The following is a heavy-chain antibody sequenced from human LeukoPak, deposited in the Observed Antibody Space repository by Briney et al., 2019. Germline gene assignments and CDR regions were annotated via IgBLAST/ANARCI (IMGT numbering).Heavy chain of an antibody. V-gene: IGHV1-18*01. CDR3: ARDRIPAAYPDSLDI. D-gene: IGHD2-2*01. J-gene: IGHJ3*02. Sequence: ASVKVSCRASAYTFSTVNINWVRQAAGQGLEWMGWINGYNGNTNYAQNIKDRVIMTADSSTNTAYMELRNLRSDDTALYYCARDRIPAAYPDSLDIWGQGTMVTVSS. CDR1: AYTFSTVN. CDR2: INGYNGNT.